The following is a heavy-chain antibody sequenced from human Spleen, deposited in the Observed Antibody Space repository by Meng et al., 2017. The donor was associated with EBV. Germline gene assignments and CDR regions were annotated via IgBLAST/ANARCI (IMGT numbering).Heavy chain of an antibody. J-gene: IGHJ2*01. CDR2: IFHSGST. Sequence: QLEVMGPGLVKPWCTAALPSGVSGGSSRSSSDTCGWIRLPPRKRLEWRGSIFHSGSTYYNPSLTSRVTVSVDTSKNQFSLKVSSVTATDTAVYYCTRRGLSNWYFDLWGRGTLVTVSS. CDR3: TRRGLSNWYFDL. CDR1: GGSSRSSSDT. V-gene: IGHV4-39*01. D-gene: IGHD2-21*01.